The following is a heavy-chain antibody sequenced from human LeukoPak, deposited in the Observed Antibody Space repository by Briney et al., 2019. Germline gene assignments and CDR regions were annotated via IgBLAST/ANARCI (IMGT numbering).Heavy chain of an antibody. D-gene: IGHD3-9*01. CDR3: ARARESNYDILTKNSYYYYMDV. V-gene: IGHV3-21*01. CDR2: ISRSSGYI. J-gene: IGHJ6*03. CDR1: GFTFSSYA. Sequence: GGSLRLSCAASGFTFSSYAMSWVRQAPGKGLEWVSSISRSSGYIYYADSVKGRFTISRDNAKNSLYLQMNSLRAEDTAVYYCARARESNYDILTKNSYYYYMDVWGKGTTVTVSS.